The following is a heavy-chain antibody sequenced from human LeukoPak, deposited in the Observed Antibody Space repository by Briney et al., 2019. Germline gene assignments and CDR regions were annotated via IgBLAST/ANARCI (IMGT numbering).Heavy chain of an antibody. CDR3: VRDRYSYDDY. CDR1: GYTFTSYY. D-gene: IGHD5-18*01. CDR2: INPNSGGT. Sequence: ASVKVSCKASGYTFTSYYMHWVRQAPGQGLGWMGWINPNSGGTNYAQKFQGRVTMTRDTSISTAYMELSRLRSDDTAVYYCVRDRYSYDDYWGQGTLVTVSS. V-gene: IGHV1-2*02. J-gene: IGHJ4*02.